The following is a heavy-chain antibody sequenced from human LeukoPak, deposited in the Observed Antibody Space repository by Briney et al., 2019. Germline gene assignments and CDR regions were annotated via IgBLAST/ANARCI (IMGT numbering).Heavy chain of an antibody. D-gene: IGHD2-21*01. CDR3: ARWTGVIDS. V-gene: IGHV3-7*01. J-gene: IGHJ4*02. CDR1: GFTFENYW. CDR2: IKQDGSLE. Sequence: GGSLRLSRVASGFTFENYWMHWVRQAPGKGPEWVANIKQDGSLEHYMDSVKGRFTISRDNAKNSLILQMDSLRAEDTAVYYCARWTGVIDSWGQGTLVTVSS.